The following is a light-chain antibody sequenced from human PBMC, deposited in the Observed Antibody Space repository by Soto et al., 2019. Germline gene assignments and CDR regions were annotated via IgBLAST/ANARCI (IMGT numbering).Light chain of an antibody. J-gene: IGLJ1*01. V-gene: IGLV2-23*02. CDR1: NSDVGGYNY. CDR3: SSYAGSSTYV. CDR2: DVN. Sequence: QSALTQPASVSGSPGQSITISCTGTNSDVGGYNYVSWYQQHPGKAPKLMIYDVNKRPSGVSARFSGSKSGNTASLTISGLQAEDEADYYCSSYAGSSTYVFGTGTKVTVL.